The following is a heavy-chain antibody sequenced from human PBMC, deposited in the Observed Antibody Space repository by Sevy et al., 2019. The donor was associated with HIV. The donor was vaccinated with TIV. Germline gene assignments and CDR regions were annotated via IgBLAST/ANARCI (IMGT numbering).Heavy chain of an antibody. Sequence: GGSLRLSCIASGFSFSNFGMHWVRQAPGKGLEWVAISSYDGHTNYFGDSVKGRFTISRDNSKNTLYLQMNSLRVQDTAVYYCAKDLLQLTIKELAQDYYYGMDVRGQGTTVTVSS. CDR2: SSYDGHTN. CDR1: GFSFSNFG. J-gene: IGHJ6*02. CDR3: AKDLLQLTIKELAQDYYYGMDV. V-gene: IGHV3-30*18. D-gene: IGHD4-4*01.